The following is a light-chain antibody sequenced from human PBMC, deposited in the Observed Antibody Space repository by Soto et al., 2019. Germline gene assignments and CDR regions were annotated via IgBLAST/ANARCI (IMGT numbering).Light chain of an antibody. CDR2: GAS. V-gene: IGKV3-15*01. CDR1: QSVSSN. CDR3: QQYSTLPHT. Sequence: EIVMTQSPATLSVSPGERATLSCRASQSVSSNLAWYQQKPGQAPSLLIYGASTRATGTPARFSGSGSGTEFTLTISSLQSEDFAVYYCQQYSTLPHTFGQGTKLEVK. J-gene: IGKJ2*01.